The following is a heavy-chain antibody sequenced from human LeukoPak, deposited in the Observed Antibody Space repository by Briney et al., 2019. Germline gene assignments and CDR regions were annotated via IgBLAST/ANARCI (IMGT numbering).Heavy chain of an antibody. CDR2: IRYDGRNK. V-gene: IGHV3-30*02. CDR3: TKSYQTYSSTWYYFDY. J-gene: IGHJ4*02. Sequence: PGGSLRLSCAASGFTFSSYGMHWVRQAPDKGLDWVAFIRYDGRNKDYADSVKGRFTISRDNSKNTLYLQMNSLRDEDTAVYYCTKSYQTYSSTWYYFDYWGQGTLATVSS. D-gene: IGHD6-13*01. CDR1: GFTFSSYG.